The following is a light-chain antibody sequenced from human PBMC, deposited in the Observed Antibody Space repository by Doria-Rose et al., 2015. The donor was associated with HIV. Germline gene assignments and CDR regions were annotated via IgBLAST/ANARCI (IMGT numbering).Light chain of an antibody. CDR1: QSVSANH. V-gene: IGKV3-20*01. J-gene: IGKJ1*01. CDR2: GAS. CDR3: HQYASSRT. Sequence: TQSPGILSLSPGERATLSCRASQSVSANHLAWYQQRPGQSPMLLIYGASSRATDIPDRFSGSGSGTDFTLTISRLEPEDFAVYYCHQYASSRTFGQGTKVEIK.